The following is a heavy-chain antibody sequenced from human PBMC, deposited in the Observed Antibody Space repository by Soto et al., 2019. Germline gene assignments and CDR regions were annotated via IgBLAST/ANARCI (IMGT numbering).Heavy chain of an antibody. CDR3: AGSFQYYDFWSGYGFDY. CDR1: GGTFSSYA. V-gene: IGHV1-69*13. D-gene: IGHD3-3*01. CDR2: IIPIFGTA. Sequence: GASVKVSCKASGGTFSSYAISWVRQAPGQGLEWMGGIIPIFGTANYAQKFQGRVTITADESTSTAYMELSSLRSEDTAVYYCAGSFQYYDFWSGYGFDYWGQGTLVTVSS. J-gene: IGHJ4*02.